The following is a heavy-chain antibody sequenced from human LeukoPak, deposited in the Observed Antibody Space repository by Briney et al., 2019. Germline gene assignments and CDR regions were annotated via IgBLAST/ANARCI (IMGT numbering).Heavy chain of an antibody. CDR1: GYTFINYA. D-gene: IGHD6-13*01. Sequence: GASVKVSCKASGYTFINYAINWGRQAPGQRPEWIGWINAGNGNTKYSQKFQGRVTITRDTSASIAYMELSWLTSEDTGIYYCARGPRAAADDYWGQGTLVTVSS. CDR3: ARGPRAAADDY. J-gene: IGHJ4*02. V-gene: IGHV1-3*01. CDR2: INAGNGNT.